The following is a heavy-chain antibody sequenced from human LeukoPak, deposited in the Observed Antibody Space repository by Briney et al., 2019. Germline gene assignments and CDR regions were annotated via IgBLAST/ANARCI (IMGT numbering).Heavy chain of an antibody. J-gene: IGHJ6*04. CDR1: GGALSGYY. V-gene: IGHV4-34*01. CDR3: ARLVLLWFGESPGVMDV. CDR2: INHSGST. D-gene: IGHD3-10*01. Sequence: TSETLSLTCAVYGGALSGYYWSWIRQPPGKGLEWIGEINHSGSTNYNPSLKSRVTISVDTSKNQFSLKLSSVTAADTAVYYCARLVLLWFGESPGVMDVWGKGTTVTVSS.